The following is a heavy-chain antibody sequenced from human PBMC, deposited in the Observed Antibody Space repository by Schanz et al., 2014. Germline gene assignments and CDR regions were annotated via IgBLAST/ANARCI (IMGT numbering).Heavy chain of an antibody. V-gene: IGHV3-23*01. CDR2: ISDRGDGT. CDR1: GFTFTTFA. J-gene: IGHJ4*02. Sequence: EQVLESGGGFVQPGGSLRLSYATSGFTFTTFAMTWVRQAPGKGLEWVSGISDRGDGTNYGDSVRGRFTISRDNTRNPVYLQMNNVGVDDTATYYCVKTDAGWRFDYWGQGTLVIVSS. D-gene: IGHD6-19*01. CDR3: VKTDAGWRFDY.